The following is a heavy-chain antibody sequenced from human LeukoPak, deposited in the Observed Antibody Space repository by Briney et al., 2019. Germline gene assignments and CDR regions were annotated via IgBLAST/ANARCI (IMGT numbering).Heavy chain of an antibody. CDR1: GGTFSSYA. J-gene: IGHJ4*02. D-gene: IGHD3-22*01. V-gene: IGHV1-69*13. CDR3: ATNGEYYYDSSGYYPSALDY. Sequence: ALVKVSCTASGGTFSSYAISWVRQAPGQGLEWMGGIIPIFGTANYAQKFQGRVTITADESTSTAYMELSSLRSEDTAVYYCATNGEYYYDSSGYYPSALDYWGQGTLVTVSS. CDR2: IIPIFGTA.